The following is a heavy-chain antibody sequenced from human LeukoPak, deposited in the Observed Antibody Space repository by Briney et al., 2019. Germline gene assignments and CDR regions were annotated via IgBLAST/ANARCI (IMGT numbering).Heavy chain of an antibody. CDR3: AKAPRGNDDYFDY. Sequence: GGSLRLSCAASGFIFDDYGMHWVRQAPGKGLEWVSGISWHSGSIGYADSVEGRFTISRDNAKNSLYLQMNSLRAEDTALYYCAKAPRGNDDYFDYWGQGTLVTVSS. J-gene: IGHJ4*02. CDR2: ISWHSGSI. D-gene: IGHD3-16*01. V-gene: IGHV3-9*01. CDR1: GFIFDDYG.